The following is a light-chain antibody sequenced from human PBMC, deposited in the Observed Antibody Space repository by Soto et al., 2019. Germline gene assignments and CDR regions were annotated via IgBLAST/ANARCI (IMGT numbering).Light chain of an antibody. J-gene: IGKJ5*01. CDR2: DAS. V-gene: IGKV3-11*01. Sequence: EIVLTQSPGTLSLSPWERATLSCRASQSVSSNYLAWYQQKPGQAPRLLIYDASNRATGIPARFSGSGSGTDFTLTISSLEPEDFAVYYCQQRSNWPITFGQGTRLE. CDR1: QSVSSNY. CDR3: QQRSNWPIT.